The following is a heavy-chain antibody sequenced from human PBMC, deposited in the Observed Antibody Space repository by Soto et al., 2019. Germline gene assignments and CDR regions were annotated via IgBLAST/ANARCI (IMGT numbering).Heavy chain of an antibody. CDR3: ARHSYYYGSTYGCWLDP. CDR2: IYYSGST. V-gene: IGHV4-39*01. Sequence: PSETLSLTCTVSGGSISSSSYYWGWIRQPPGKGLEWIGSIYYSGSTYYNPSLKSRVTISVDTSKNQFSLKLRSVTAEDTAVYYCARHSYYYGSTYGCWLDPWGQGTLVTVSS. D-gene: IGHD3-10*01. J-gene: IGHJ5*02. CDR1: GGSISSSSYY.